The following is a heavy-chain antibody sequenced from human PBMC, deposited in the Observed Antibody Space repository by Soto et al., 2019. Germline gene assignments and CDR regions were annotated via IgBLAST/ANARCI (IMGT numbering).Heavy chain of an antibody. V-gene: IGHV4-34*01. CDR2: INHSGST. J-gene: IGHJ6*02. CDR1: GGSFSGYY. D-gene: IGHD5-18*01. Sequence: SETLSLTCAVYGGSFSGYYWSWIRQPPGKGLEWIGEINHSGSTNYNPSLKSRLTISVDTSKSHFSLKLSSVTAADTAVYYCARGGHTAMVTYYYYGMDVWGQGTTVTVSS. CDR3: ARGGHTAMVTYYYYGMDV.